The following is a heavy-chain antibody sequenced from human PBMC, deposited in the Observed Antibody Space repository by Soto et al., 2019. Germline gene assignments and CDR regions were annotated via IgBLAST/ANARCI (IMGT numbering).Heavy chain of an antibody. CDR3: AKDKRWYYYDSSGYYYDLGLGRAGYYFDY. J-gene: IGHJ4*02. Sequence: QVQLVESGGGVVQPGRSLRLSCAASGFTFSSYGMHWVRQAPGKGLEWVAVISYDGSNKYYADSVKGRFTISRDNSKNTLYLQMNSLRAEDTAVYYCAKDKRWYYYDSSGYYYDLGLGRAGYYFDYWGQGTLVTVSS. V-gene: IGHV3-30*18. CDR2: ISYDGSNK. CDR1: GFTFSSYG. D-gene: IGHD3-22*01.